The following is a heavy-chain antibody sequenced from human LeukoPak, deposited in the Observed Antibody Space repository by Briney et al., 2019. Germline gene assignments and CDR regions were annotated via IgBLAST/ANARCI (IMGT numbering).Heavy chain of an antibody. V-gene: IGHV3-15*01. CDR3: TTARRRITMVRGVDSRYYFDY. D-gene: IGHD3-10*01. CDR1: GFTFSNAW. J-gene: IGHJ4*02. Sequence: GGSLRLSCAASGFTFSNAWMSWVRQAPGKGLEWVGRIKSKTDGGTTDYAAPVKGRLTISRDDSKNTLYQQMNSLKTEDTAVYYCTTARRRITMVRGVDSRYYFDYWGQGTLVTVSS. CDR2: IKSKTDGGTT.